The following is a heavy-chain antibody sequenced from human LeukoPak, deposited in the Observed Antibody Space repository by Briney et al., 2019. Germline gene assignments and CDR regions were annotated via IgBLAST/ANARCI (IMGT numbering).Heavy chain of an antibody. V-gene: IGHV4-34*01. D-gene: IGHD3-22*01. CDR3: AQLDYYDNSGDLDF. Sequence: KPSETLSLTCALYGGSFSGHYWSWMRQPPRKGLEWIGEINHSGTTNYNPSLQSRLTISVDTSENQFSLKMSSVTAADTAVYYCAQLDYYDNSGDLDFWGQGTLVTVSS. CDR2: INHSGTT. CDR1: GGSFSGHY. J-gene: IGHJ4*02.